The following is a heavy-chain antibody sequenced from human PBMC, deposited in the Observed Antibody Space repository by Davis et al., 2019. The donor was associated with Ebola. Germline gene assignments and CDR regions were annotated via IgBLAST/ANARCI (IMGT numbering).Heavy chain of an antibody. J-gene: IGHJ1*01. V-gene: IGHV1-18*01. CDR2: INPNSGGT. CDR1: GYTFTSYG. D-gene: IGHD1-26*01. Sequence: AASVKVSCKASGYTFTSYGISWVRQAPGQGLEWMGRINPNSGGTNYAQKFQGRVTITRDTSASTAYMELSSLRSEDTAVYYCARGSGSYFEYFQHWGQGTLVTVSS. CDR3: ARGSGSYFEYFQH.